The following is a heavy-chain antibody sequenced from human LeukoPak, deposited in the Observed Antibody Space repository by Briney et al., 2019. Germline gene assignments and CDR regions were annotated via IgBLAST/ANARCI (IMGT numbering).Heavy chain of an antibody. J-gene: IGHJ1*01. Sequence: SGTLSLTCAVSGGSISSSNWWNWVRQPPGKGLEWIGEIYHSGSTNYNPSLKSRVTISVDKSKNQFSLKLSSVTAADTAVYYCASPPGSCTTGVCYISEYFHHWGQGTLVTVSS. D-gene: IGHD2-8*01. CDR3: ASPPGSCTTGVCYISEYFHH. CDR1: GGSISSSNW. V-gene: IGHV4-4*02. CDR2: IYHSGST.